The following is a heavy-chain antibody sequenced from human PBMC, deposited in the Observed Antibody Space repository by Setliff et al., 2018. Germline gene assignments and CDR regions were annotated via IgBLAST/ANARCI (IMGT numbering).Heavy chain of an antibody. CDR2: ISDSSFHI. CDR3: ARSAANGGHDPFDI. CDR1: GFPFSIYS. J-gene: IGHJ3*02. V-gene: IGHV3-21*01. Sequence: GGSRRLSCAASGFPFSIYSMHWVRQAPGKGLEWVSSISDSSFHIYYRDSVKGRFTISRDNARNSLYLQMNSLRADDTAVYYCARSAANGGHDPFDIWGQGTMVTVSS. D-gene: IGHD6-25*01.